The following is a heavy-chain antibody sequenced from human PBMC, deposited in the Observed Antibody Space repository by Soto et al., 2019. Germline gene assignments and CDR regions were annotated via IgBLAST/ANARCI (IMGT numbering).Heavy chain of an antibody. J-gene: IGHJ4*02. V-gene: IGHV3-48*02. Sequence: GGSLRLSCAASGFTFSSYSMNWVRQAPGKGLEWVSYISSSGSTIYYADSVKGRFTISRDNAKNSLYLQMSSLRDEDTAVYYCARPYSGSYSDWGLGTLVTVSS. D-gene: IGHD1-26*01. CDR1: GFTFSSYS. CDR2: ISSSGSTI. CDR3: ARPYSGSYSD.